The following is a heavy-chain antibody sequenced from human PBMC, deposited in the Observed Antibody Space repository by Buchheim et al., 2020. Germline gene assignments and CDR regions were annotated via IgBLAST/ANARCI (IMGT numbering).Heavy chain of an antibody. V-gene: IGHV3-48*03. CDR2: ISSSGSTI. D-gene: IGHD4-17*01. Sequence: EVQLVESGGGLVQPGGSLRLSCAASGFTFSSYEMNWVRQAPEKGLEWVSYISSSGSTIYYADSVKGRFTISRDNAKNSVYLQMSSLRADDTAVYYCARGPYADYVNYVWFDPWGQGTL. CDR3: ARGPYADYVNYVWFDP. J-gene: IGHJ5*02. CDR1: GFTFSSYE.